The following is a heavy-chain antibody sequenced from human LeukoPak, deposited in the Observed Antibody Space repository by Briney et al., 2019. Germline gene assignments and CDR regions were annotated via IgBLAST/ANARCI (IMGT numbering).Heavy chain of an antibody. CDR1: GFTFSSCA. CDR3: ARVARGSYQWGFDY. D-gene: IGHD1-26*01. CDR2: ISGGSTNT. Sequence: LPGGSLRLSCAASGFTFSSCAMGWVRQAPGKGLEWVSAISGGSTNTYYADSVRGRFTISRENAKNSLYLQMNSLRAGDTAVYYCARVARGSYQWGFDYWGQGTLVTVSS. V-gene: IGHV3-23*01. J-gene: IGHJ4*02.